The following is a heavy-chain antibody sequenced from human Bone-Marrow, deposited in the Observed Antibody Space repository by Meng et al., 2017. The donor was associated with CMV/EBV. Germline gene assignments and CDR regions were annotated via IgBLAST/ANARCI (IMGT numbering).Heavy chain of an antibody. CDR1: GFTFSSYA. J-gene: IGHJ6*02. CDR3: ARDTEYSGSYYYYYYGMDV. D-gene: IGHD1-26*01. Sequence: GESLKISCAASGFTFSSYAMHWVRQAPGKGLEWVAVISYDGSNKYYADSVKGRFTISRDNSKNTLYLQMNSLRAEDTAVYYCARDTEYSGSYYYYYYGMDVWGQGTTVTVSS. CDR2: ISYDGSNK. V-gene: IGHV3-30*04.